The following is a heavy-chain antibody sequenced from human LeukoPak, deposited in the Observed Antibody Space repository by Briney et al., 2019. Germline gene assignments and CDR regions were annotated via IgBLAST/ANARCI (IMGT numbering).Heavy chain of an antibody. Sequence: GGSLRLSCAASGFTFSSYAMSWVRQAPGKGLEWVSGISWNSGSIGYADSVKGRFTISRDNAKNSLYLQMNSLRAEDTALYYCAKDITAGRATAFDIWGQGTMVTVSS. V-gene: IGHV3-9*01. CDR2: ISWNSGSI. D-gene: IGHD6-25*01. CDR3: AKDITAGRATAFDI. CDR1: GFTFSSYA. J-gene: IGHJ3*02.